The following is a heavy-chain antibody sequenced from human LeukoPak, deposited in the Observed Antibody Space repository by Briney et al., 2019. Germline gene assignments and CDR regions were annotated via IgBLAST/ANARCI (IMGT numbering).Heavy chain of an antibody. CDR1: GGSISSYY. CDR3: ARASSYSSGWYYFDY. V-gene: IGHV4-59*12. D-gene: IGHD6-19*01. J-gene: IGHJ4*02. Sequence: SETLSLTCTVSGGSISSYYWSWIRQPPGKGLEWIGYIYYSGSTYYNPSLKSRVTISVDTSKNQFSLKLSSVTAADTAVYYCARASSYSSGWYYFDYWGQGTLVTVSS. CDR2: IYYSGST.